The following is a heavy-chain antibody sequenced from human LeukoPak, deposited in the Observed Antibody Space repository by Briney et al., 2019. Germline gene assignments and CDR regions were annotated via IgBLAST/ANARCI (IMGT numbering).Heavy chain of an antibody. Sequence: ASVKISCKASGYTFTGYYMHWVRQAPGQGLEWMGRINPNSGGTNYAQKFQGRVTMTRDTSISKAYMELSRLRSDDMAVYYCARVWDGYNYGWFDPWGRGTLVTVSS. CDR1: GYTFTGYY. CDR2: INPNSGGT. D-gene: IGHD5-24*01. CDR3: ARVWDGYNYGWFDP. V-gene: IGHV1-2*06. J-gene: IGHJ5*02.